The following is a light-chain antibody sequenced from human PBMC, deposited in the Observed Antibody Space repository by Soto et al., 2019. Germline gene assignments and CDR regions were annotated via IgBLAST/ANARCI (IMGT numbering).Light chain of an antibody. J-gene: IGLJ2*01. CDR2: DVS. V-gene: IGLV2-11*01. CDR3: SSKTSSSAHVV. CDR1: SSDVGVYDY. Sequence: QSALTQPRSVSGSPGQSVTISCTGTSSDVGVYDYVSWYQQHPGKAPRVLIFDVSERPSGVPDRFSGSKSDNTASLTISGLQAEDEADYYCSSKTSSSAHVVFGGGTQLTVL.